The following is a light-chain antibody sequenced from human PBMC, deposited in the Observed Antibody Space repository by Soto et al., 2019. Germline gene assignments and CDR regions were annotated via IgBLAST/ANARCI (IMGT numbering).Light chain of an antibody. J-gene: IGKJ5*01. CDR3: QQSYSTPHT. CDR1: QGLKF. V-gene: IGKV1-12*01. Sequence: DIQMTQSPSSVSASVGDTVTITCRASQGLKFLAWYQQKPGKAPRLLIYEATNLQSGVPPRFSGSGSGTDFTLTISSLQPEDFATYYCQQSYSTPHTFGQGTRLENK. CDR2: EAT.